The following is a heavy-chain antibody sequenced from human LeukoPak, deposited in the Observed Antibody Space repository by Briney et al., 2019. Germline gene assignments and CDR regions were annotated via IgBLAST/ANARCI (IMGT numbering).Heavy chain of an antibody. D-gene: IGHD1-14*01. Sequence: ASVKVSCKASGYTFTGYYMHWVRQAPGQGLEWMGWINPNSGGTNYAQKFQGRVTMTRDTSISTAYMELSSLRSEDTAVYYCARSSGRSPNRDYMDVWGKGTTVTISS. CDR2: INPNSGGT. V-gene: IGHV1-2*02. J-gene: IGHJ6*03. CDR1: GYTFTGYY. CDR3: ARSSGRSPNRDYMDV.